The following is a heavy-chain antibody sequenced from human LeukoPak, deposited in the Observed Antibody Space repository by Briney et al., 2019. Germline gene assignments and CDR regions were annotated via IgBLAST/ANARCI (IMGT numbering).Heavy chain of an antibody. CDR3: TTKPDYYDSSGYYYYFDY. V-gene: IGHV3-15*01. D-gene: IGHD3-22*01. CDR2: IKSKTDGGTT. J-gene: IGHJ4*02. CDR1: GFTFSNAW. Sequence: GGSLRLSCAASGFTFSNAWMSWVRQAPGKGLEWVSRIKSKTDGGTTDYAAPVKGRFTISRDDSKNTLYLQMNSLKTEDTAVYYCTTKPDYYDSSGYYYYFDYWGQGTLVTVSS.